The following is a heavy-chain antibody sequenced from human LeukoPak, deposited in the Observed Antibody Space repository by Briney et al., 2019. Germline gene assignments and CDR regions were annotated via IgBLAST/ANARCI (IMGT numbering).Heavy chain of an antibody. CDR1: GGSFSGYY. J-gene: IGHJ6*03. CDR2: INHSGST. Sequence: PSETLSLTCAVYGGSFSGYYWSWIRQPPGKGLEWIGEINHSGSTNYNPSLKSRVTMSVDTSKHQFSPKLRSVTAADTAVYYCARVGSRRRSSGFSYYYYYYMDVWGKGTTVTVSS. CDR3: ARVGSRRRSSGFSYYYYYYMDV. D-gene: IGHD1-26*01. V-gene: IGHV4-34*01.